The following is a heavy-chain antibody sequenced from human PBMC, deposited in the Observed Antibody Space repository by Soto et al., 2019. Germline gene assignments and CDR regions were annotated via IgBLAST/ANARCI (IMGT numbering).Heavy chain of an antibody. V-gene: IGHV4-59*08. D-gene: IGHD1-26*01. J-gene: IGHJ4*02. CDR3: ARRYGGNFDY. CDR1: GGSISSYY. CDR2: IYYAGST. Sequence: PSETLSLTCTVSGGSISSYYWSWIRQPPGRGLEWIGFIYYAGSTKYNPSLNSRVTISVDTSKNQFSLTVTSVTAADTAVYYCARRYGGNFDYWGQGTLVTVS.